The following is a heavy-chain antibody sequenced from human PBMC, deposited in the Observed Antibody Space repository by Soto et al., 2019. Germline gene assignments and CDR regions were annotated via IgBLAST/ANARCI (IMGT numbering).Heavy chain of an antibody. CDR1: GFPFSSYA. J-gene: IGHJ4*02. V-gene: IGHV3-23*01. CDR3: ATGDVGARPFEC. Sequence: GGSLRFSCAASGFPFSSYAMSWVRQAQGKGLEWVSAISGSGGSTYYADSVKGRFTISRDNSKNTLYLQMNSRRAEDTAVYYCATGDVGARPFECWGRGTRVVVSS. CDR2: ISGSGGST. D-gene: IGHD1-26*01.